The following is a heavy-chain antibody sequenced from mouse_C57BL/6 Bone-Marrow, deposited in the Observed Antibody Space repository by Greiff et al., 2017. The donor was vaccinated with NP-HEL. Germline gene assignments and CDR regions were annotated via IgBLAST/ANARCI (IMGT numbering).Heavy chain of an antibody. D-gene: IGHD1-1*01. CDR3: ARGGFITTVVATRQFAY. V-gene: IGHV1-55*01. Sequence: QVQLQQPGAELVKPGASVKMSCKASGYTFTSYWITWVKQRPGQGLEWIGDIYPGSGSTNYNEKSKSRATLTVDTSSSTAYMQLSSLTSEDSAVYYCARGGFITTVVATRQFAYWGQGTLVTVSA. CDR1: GYTFTSYW. CDR2: IYPGSGST. J-gene: IGHJ3*01.